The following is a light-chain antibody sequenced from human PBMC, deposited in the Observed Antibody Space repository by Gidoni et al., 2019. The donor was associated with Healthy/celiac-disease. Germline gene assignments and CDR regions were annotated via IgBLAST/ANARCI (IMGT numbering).Light chain of an antibody. V-gene: IGKV3-20*01. J-gene: IGKJ1*01. CDR2: GAS. CDR3: QQGSSPT. Sequence: EIVFTQSPGTLSLSPGERATLSCRARQSVSSSYLAWYQQKPGQAPRLLSYGASSRATGIPDRFSGSGSGTDLTLTISRLELEDFAVYYCQQGSSPTFGQGTKVEIK. CDR1: QSVSSSY.